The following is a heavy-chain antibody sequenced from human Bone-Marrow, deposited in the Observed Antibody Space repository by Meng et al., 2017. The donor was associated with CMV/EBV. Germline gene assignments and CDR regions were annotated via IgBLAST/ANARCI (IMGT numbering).Heavy chain of an antibody. D-gene: IGHD2-15*01. J-gene: IGHJ4*02. CDR2: IYPGDSDT. Sequence: GESLKISCQGSGYSFSTYWIGWVRQMPGKGLEWMGTIYPGDSDTRYSPSFQGQVTISADRSISTAYLQWSSLKASDTAIYYCARRDIKSSNPGYFEFWGQGTLVTVSS. CDR3: ARRDIKSSNPGYFEF. CDR1: GYSFSTYW. V-gene: IGHV5-51*01.